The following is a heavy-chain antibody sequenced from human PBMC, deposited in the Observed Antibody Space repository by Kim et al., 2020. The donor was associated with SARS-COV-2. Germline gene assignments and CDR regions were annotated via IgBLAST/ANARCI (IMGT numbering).Heavy chain of an antibody. CDR3: ARGLLETSPYNWFDP. J-gene: IGHJ5*02. D-gene: IGHD1-1*01. Sequence: QKVKGRGTITAEESTSTAYMELSSLRSEDTAVYYCARGLLETSPYNWFDPWGQGTLVTVSS. V-gene: IGHV1-69*01.